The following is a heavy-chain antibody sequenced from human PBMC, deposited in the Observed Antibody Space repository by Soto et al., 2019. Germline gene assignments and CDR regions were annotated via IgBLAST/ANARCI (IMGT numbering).Heavy chain of an antibody. Sequence: SDTLSLTCDVYGGSFSGYIWTWIRQTPGKGLQWIGQINHSGSANYNPSLKSRVTISVDTSKNQFSLKLSSVTAADTAVYYCARGNGYSYGYELDYWGQGTLVTVSS. D-gene: IGHD5-18*01. CDR1: GGSFSGYI. CDR3: ARGNGYSYGYELDY. V-gene: IGHV4-34*01. CDR2: INHSGSA. J-gene: IGHJ4*02.